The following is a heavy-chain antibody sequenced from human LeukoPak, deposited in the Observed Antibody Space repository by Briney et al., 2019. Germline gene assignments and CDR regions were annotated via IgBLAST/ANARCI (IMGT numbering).Heavy chain of an antibody. Sequence: SETLSLTCAVYGGSFSGYYWSWIRQPPGKGLEWIGEINHSGSTNYNPSLKSRVTISVDTSKNQFSLKLSSVTAADTAVYYCARGGELDLAVAGTGYFDYWGQGTLVTVS. J-gene: IGHJ4*02. D-gene: IGHD6-19*01. CDR2: INHSGST. CDR1: GGSFSGYY. V-gene: IGHV4-34*01. CDR3: ARGGELDLAVAGTGYFDY.